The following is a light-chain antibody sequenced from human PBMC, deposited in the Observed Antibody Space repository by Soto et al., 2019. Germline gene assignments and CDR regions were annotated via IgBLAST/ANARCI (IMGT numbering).Light chain of an antibody. V-gene: IGLV2-14*01. CDR3: SADTTRSTLV. CDR2: EVT. J-gene: IGLJ1*01. CDR1: SSDVGGYNY. Sequence: QSVLTQPASVSGSPGQSITISCTGTSSDVGGYNYVSWHQQHPGKAPKLMIYEVTNRPSGVSNRFSGSKSGNTASLTISGLQAEDEADYYCSADTTRSTLVFGNGTKVTVX.